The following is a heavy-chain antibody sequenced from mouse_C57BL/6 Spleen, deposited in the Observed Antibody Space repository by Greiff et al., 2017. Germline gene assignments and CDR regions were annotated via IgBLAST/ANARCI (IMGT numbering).Heavy chain of an antibody. Sequence: QVQLKQPGAELVRPGTSVKLSCKVSGYTFTSYWMHWVKQRPGQGLEWIGVIDPSDSYTNYNQTFKSKATLTVDTSSSTAYLKLSSVTSEDSAVYYCARRSYAGWYFDVWGTGTTVTVSS. CDR2: IDPSDSYT. CDR1: GYTFTSYW. V-gene: IGHV1-59*01. D-gene: IGHD1-1*01. J-gene: IGHJ1*03. CDR3: ARRSYAGWYFDV.